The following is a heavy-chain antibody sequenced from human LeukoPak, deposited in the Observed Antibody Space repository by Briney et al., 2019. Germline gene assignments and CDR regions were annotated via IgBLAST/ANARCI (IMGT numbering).Heavy chain of an antibody. CDR1: GDSISSSKW. CDR3: ARDGSGSYPEYFQH. V-gene: IGHV4-4*02. D-gene: IGHD1-26*01. CDR2: IYYSGST. Sequence: PSGTLSLTCAVSGDSISSSKWWSWVRQPPGKGLEWIGYIYYSGSTNYNPSLKSRVTISVDTSKNQFSLKLSSVTAADTAVYYCARDGSGSYPEYFQHWGQGTLVTVSS. J-gene: IGHJ1*01.